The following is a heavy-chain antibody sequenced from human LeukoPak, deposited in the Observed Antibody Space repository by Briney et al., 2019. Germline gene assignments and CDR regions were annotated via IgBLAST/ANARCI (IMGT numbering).Heavy chain of an antibody. CDR1: GFTFSSYG. D-gene: IGHD3-10*01. CDR2: IWYDGSNK. J-gene: IGHJ3*02. Sequence: PGGSLRLSCAASGFTFSSYGMHWVRQAPGKGLEWVAVIWYDGSNKYYADSVKGRFTISRDNSKNTLYLQMNSLRAEDTAVYYCARDPLWFGESRFDIWGQGTRVTVSS. CDR3: ARDPLWFGESRFDI. V-gene: IGHV3-33*01.